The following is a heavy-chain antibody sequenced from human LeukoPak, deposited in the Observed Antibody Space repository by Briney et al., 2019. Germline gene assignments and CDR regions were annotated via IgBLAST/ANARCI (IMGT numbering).Heavy chain of an antibody. J-gene: IGHJ4*02. V-gene: IGHV1-69*04. CDR3: AATSPGYSGYGHDY. D-gene: IGHD5-12*01. CDR1: GGTFSSYA. Sequence: ASVKVSCKASGGTFSSYAISWVRQAPGPGLEWMGRIIPILGIANYAQKFQGRVTITADKSTSTAYMELSSLRSEDTAVYYCAATSPGYSGYGHDYWGQGTLVTVSS. CDR2: IIPILGIA.